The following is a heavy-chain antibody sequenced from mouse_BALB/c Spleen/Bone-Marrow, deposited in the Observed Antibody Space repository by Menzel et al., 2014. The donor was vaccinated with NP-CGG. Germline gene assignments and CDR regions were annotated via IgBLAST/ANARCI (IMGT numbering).Heavy chain of an antibody. CDR1: GYTFTSYY. D-gene: IGHD2-4*01. CDR3: TRGDDYDEEFAY. J-gene: IGHJ3*01. CDR2: INPSNGGT. V-gene: IGHV1S81*02. Sequence: VKLQESGAELVKPGASVKLSCKASGYTFTSYYMYWVKQRPGQGLEWIGGINPSNGGTNFNEKFKSKATLTVDKSSSTAYMQLSSLTSEDSAVYYCTRGDDYDEEFAYWGQGTPVTVSA.